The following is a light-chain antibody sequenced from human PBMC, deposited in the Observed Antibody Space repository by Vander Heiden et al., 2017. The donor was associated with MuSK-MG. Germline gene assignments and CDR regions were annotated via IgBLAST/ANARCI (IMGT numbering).Light chain of an antibody. Sequence: DIQMTQSPSSLYGSVGDRVTITCRASQSINRCLNWYQQKPGKAPKVVIYGASSLQSGVPSRFSGSGSGTDFTLTISRLQPEDFATYYCQQGHNTRRTFGQGTKVGIK. CDR3: QQGHNTRRT. V-gene: IGKV1-39*01. CDR1: QSINRC. J-gene: IGKJ1*01. CDR2: GAS.